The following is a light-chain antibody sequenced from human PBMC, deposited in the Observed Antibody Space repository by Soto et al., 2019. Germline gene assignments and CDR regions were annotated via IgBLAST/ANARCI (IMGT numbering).Light chain of an antibody. J-gene: IGKJ1*01. V-gene: IGKV1-5*01. Sequence: DIQVTQSPPTPSASVGDRVTITCRAIQTISTWMAWYQQKPGKAPKLLVYDASTLQSGVASRFSGSGSGTEFTLIISGLQPDDSATYYCQQYTNTNNPWMLGQGTKVDIK. CDR3: QQYTNTNNPWM. CDR2: DAS. CDR1: QTISTW.